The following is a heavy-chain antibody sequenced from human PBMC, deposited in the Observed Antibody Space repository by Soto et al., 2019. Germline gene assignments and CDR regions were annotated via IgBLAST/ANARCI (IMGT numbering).Heavy chain of an antibody. CDR3: ARGLAYYDSSGYYGY. Sequence: QVQLVESGGGVVQPGRSLRLSCAASGFTFSSYGMHWVRQAPGKGLEWVAVIWYDGSNKYYADSVKGRFTISRDNSKNTLYLQMNSLRAEDTAVYYCARGLAYYDSSGYYGYWGHGTMVTVSS. V-gene: IGHV3-33*01. CDR1: GFTFSSYG. J-gene: IGHJ4*01. CDR2: IWYDGSNK. D-gene: IGHD3-22*01.